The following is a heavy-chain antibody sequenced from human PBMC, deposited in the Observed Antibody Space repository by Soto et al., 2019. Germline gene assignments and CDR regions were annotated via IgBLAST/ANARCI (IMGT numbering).Heavy chain of an antibody. D-gene: IGHD3-16*01. CDR1: GFSFSSYW. CDR2: IKQDGREK. V-gene: IGHV3-7*03. CDR3: AGDGVRNGAYNGWLDP. Sequence: GGSLRLSCAASGFSFSSYWMTWVRQAPGKGLEWVANIKQDGREKYYVASVKGRFTVSRDNGKNLVYLQMDSLTPDDTAVYFCAGDGVRNGAYNGWLDPWGQGTLVTVSS. J-gene: IGHJ5*02.